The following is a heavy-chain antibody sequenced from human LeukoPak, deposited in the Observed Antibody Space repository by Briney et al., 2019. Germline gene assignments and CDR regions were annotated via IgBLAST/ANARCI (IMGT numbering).Heavy chain of an antibody. D-gene: IGHD4-17*01. Sequence: SETLSLTCAVYGGSFSGYYWSWIRQPPGKGREWIGEINHSGRTNYNSSLKRRVTISVATSKNQFSLKLRSVPAADTAVYYCARGGPHGDYVGDYWGQGTLVTVSS. CDR1: GGSFSGYY. CDR2: INHSGRT. J-gene: IGHJ4*02. V-gene: IGHV4-34*01. CDR3: ARGGPHGDYVGDY.